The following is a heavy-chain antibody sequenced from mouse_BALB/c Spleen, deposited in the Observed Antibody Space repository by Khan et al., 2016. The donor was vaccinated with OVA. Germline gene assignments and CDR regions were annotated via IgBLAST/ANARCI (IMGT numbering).Heavy chain of an antibody. CDR1: GYSITSGYG. V-gene: IGHV3-2*02. CDR3: ARTARIKY. J-gene: IGHJ2*01. D-gene: IGHD1-2*01. Sequence: EVQLQESGPGLVKPSQSLSLTCTVTGYSITSGYGWNWIRQFPGNKLEWMGYISYSGSTNYNPTLKSRISINRDTSKNQFFLQLNSVTTEDTATYYCARTARIKYWGQGTTLTVSS. CDR2: ISYSGST.